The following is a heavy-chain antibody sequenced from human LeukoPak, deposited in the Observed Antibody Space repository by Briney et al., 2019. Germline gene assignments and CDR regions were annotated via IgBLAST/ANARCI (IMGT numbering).Heavy chain of an antibody. CDR3: ARRNSSSWYNRDAFDI. J-gene: IGHJ3*02. V-gene: IGHV4-59*08. CDR2: VYHSGNT. Sequence: SETLSLTCTVSGGSISSYYWTWIRQPPGKGLEWIGFVYHSGNTNYNPSLKSRVTISVDTSKNQFSLKLSSVTAADTAVYYCARRNSSSWYNRDAFDIWGQGTMVTVSS. CDR1: GGSISSYY. D-gene: IGHD6-13*01.